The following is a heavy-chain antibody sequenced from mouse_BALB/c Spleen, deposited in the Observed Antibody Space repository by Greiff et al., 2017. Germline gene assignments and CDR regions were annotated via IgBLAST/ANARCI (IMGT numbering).Heavy chain of an antibody. Sequence: EVQRVESGGGLVKPGGSLKLSCAASGFTFSSYTMSWVRQTPEKRLEWVATISSCGGNTYYPDSVKGRFTISRDNAMNNLYLQMSSLRSEDTALYYCARYGLSYGNYPYYYAMDYWGQGTSVTVSS. V-gene: IGHV5-9*03. CDR2: ISSCGGNT. CDR3: ARYGLSYGNYPYYYAMDY. J-gene: IGHJ4*01. D-gene: IGHD2-1*01. CDR1: GFTFSSYT.